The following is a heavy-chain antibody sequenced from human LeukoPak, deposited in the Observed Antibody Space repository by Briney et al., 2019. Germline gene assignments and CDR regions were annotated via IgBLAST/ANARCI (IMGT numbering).Heavy chain of an antibody. D-gene: IGHD3-10*01. CDR1: GFTVSSND. Sequence: GGSLRLSCAASGFTVSSNDMSWVRQAPGKGLECISVIYSGGSTDYADSVKGRFTISRDNSKNTLYLQMNSLRAEDTAVYYCARVVPPTDYGSGSYFWDPYYFDYWGQGTLVTVSS. CDR2: IYSGGST. CDR3: ARVVPPTDYGSGSYFWDPYYFDY. J-gene: IGHJ4*02. V-gene: IGHV3-53*01.